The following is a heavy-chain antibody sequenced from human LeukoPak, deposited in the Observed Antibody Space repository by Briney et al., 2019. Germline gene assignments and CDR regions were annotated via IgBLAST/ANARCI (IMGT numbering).Heavy chain of an antibody. CDR3: ARGPYYDILTGYGY. J-gene: IGHJ4*02. Sequence: GGSLRLSCAASGFTFSSYSMNWVRQAPGKGLEWVSYISSSSSTIYYADSVKGRFTISRDNAKNSLYLQMNSLRAEDTAVYYCARGPYYDILTGYGYWGQGTLVTVSS. CDR1: GFTFSSYS. V-gene: IGHV3-48*01. D-gene: IGHD3-9*01. CDR2: ISSSSSTI.